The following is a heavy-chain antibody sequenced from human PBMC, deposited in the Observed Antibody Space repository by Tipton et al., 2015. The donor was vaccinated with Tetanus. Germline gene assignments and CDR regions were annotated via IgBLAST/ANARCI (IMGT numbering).Heavy chain of an antibody. Sequence: SLRLSCAASGFIFSGYGIHWVRQAPGKGLEWVAVSWYDGTDKYYADSVKGRFTISRDNSKNTLYLQMNSLRAEDTAVYYWAREADCSGGSCFSGDFDNWGQGTQVTVSS. V-gene: IGHV3-33*01. CDR3: AREADCSGGSCFSGDFDN. CDR1: GFIFSGYG. D-gene: IGHD2-15*01. CDR2: SWYDGTDK. J-gene: IGHJ4*02.